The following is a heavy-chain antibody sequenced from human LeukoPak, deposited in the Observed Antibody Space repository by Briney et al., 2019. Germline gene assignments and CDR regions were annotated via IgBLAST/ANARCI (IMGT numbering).Heavy chain of an antibody. D-gene: IGHD1-26*01. V-gene: IGHV3-23*01. Sequence: GGSLRLSCAASGFTFNNYAMSWVRQAPGKGLEWVSTISGNGGSTYYADSVKGRFTISRDNSKNTLYLQMNSLRAEDTAVYYCAKQWRATLPDYMDVWGKGTTVTVSS. CDR3: AKQWRATLPDYMDV. CDR2: ISGNGGST. J-gene: IGHJ6*03. CDR1: GFTFNNYA.